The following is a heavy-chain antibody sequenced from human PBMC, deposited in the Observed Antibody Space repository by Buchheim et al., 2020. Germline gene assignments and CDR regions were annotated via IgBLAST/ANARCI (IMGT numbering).Heavy chain of an antibody. CDR1: GYTFTSYY. CDR2: INPSGGGT. V-gene: IGHV1-46*01. J-gene: IGHJ4*02. D-gene: IGHD2-2*01. CDR3: AREYCSSTSCYFDY. Sequence: QVQLVQSGAEVRKPGASVKVSCKASGYTFTSYYMHWVRQALGQGLEWMGIINPSGGGTSYAQKFQGRVTMTSDTSKNTVYMDLSSLRSEDTAVYHCAREYCSSTSCYFDYWGQGTL.